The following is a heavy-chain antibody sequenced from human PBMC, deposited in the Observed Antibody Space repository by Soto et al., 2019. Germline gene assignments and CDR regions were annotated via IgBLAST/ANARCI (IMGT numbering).Heavy chain of an antibody. CDR2: ISYDGIIK. J-gene: IGHJ4*02. V-gene: IGHV3-30-3*01. CDR1: GFTFSSSP. CDR3: VRDKIRGPPDYCDD. Sequence: QVQLVESGGGVVQPGRSLRLSCEASGFTFSSSPMHWVRQAPGKGLEWVAVISYDGIIKVYADSVQGRFTISRDISKNTLFLQMNSLRTEDTAVYNCVRDKIRGPPDYCDDWGQGTLVTVSS.